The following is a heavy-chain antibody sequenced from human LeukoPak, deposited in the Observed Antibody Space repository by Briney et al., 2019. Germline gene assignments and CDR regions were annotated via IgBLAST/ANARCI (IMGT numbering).Heavy chain of an antibody. V-gene: IGHV7-4-1*02. Sequence: GASVKVSCKASGYTFTSYAINWVRQSPGQGLEWRGWINTNTGNPTYAQGFTGRFVFSLDTSVNTAYLQISSLKTEDTAVYYCAKVQGYCSETSCYPDYWGQGTLVTVSS. CDR3: AKVQGYCSETSCYPDY. J-gene: IGHJ4*02. D-gene: IGHD2-2*01. CDR2: INTNTGNP. CDR1: GYTFTSYA.